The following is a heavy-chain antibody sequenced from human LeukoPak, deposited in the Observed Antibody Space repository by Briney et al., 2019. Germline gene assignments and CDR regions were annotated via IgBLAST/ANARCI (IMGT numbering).Heavy chain of an antibody. J-gene: IGHJ4*02. CDR3: ARETEAAAGTWDY. CDR1: GYTFTGYY. D-gene: IGHD6-13*01. V-gene: IGHV1-2*02. CDR2: INPNSGGT. Sequence: ASVKVSCKASGYTFTGYYMHWVRQAPGQGLEWMGWINPNSGGTNYAQKFQGRVTMTRDTSISTAYMELSRLRSDDTAVYYCARETEAAAGTWDYWGQGTLVTVSS.